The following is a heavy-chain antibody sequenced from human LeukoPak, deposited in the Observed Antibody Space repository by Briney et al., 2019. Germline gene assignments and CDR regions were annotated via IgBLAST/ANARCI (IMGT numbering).Heavy chain of an antibody. CDR2: ISWNSGSI. Sequence: GRSLRLSCAPSGFTFDDYAMHWVRQAPGKGLEWVSGISWNSGSIGYADSVKGRFTISRDNAKNSLYLQMNSLRAEDTALYYCAKSDSSGYYYGLGNYWGQGTLVTVSS. J-gene: IGHJ4*02. CDR3: AKSDSSGYYYGLGNY. D-gene: IGHD3-22*01. V-gene: IGHV3-9*01. CDR1: GFTFDDYA.